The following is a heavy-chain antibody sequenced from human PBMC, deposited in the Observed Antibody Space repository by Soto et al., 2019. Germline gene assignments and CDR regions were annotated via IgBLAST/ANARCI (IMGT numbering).Heavy chain of an antibody. Sequence: GGSLRLSCAASGFAFDDYAMSWVRQVPGKGLEWVSSINWIGRNLSYVDSVKGRFTISRDDAKKSLYLQMNSLRVEDTALYYCARYSGNYVLSAFDIWGQGTMVTVSS. CDR2: INWIGRNL. V-gene: IGHV3-20*04. J-gene: IGHJ3*02. D-gene: IGHD1-26*01. CDR1: GFAFDDYA. CDR3: ARYSGNYVLSAFDI.